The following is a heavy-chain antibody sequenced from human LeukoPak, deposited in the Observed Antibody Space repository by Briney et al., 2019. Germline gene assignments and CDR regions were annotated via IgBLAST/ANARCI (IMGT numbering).Heavy chain of an antibody. CDR2: ISSSGST. CDR1: GDSISSGDYY. Sequence: SETLSLTCTVSGDSISSGDYYWSWIRQPAGKGLEWIGRISSSGSTNYNPSLKSRVTISVDTSKNQFSLKLSSVTAADTAVYYCARGLGEEQQLEVGWFDPWGQGTLVTVSS. D-gene: IGHD6-13*01. J-gene: IGHJ5*02. CDR3: ARGLGEEQQLEVGWFDP. V-gene: IGHV4-61*02.